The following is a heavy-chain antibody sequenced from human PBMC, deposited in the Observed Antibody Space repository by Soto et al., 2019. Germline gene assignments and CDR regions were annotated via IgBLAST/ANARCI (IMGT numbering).Heavy chain of an antibody. J-gene: IGHJ4*02. CDR1: GFTFSRNA. CDR3: ARDLQGQTGAAYSLDY. D-gene: IGHD7-27*01. V-gene: IGHV3-30-3*01. Sequence: QVQLVESGGGVVQPGRSLRLSCGASGFTFSRNAMHWVRQASGKGLEWVAVILNDGRNKFYADSVKGRFTVSRDNSKNTLHLQMHSLKIEDTAVYFCARDLQGQTGAAYSLDYWGQGTLVTVSS. CDR2: ILNDGRNK.